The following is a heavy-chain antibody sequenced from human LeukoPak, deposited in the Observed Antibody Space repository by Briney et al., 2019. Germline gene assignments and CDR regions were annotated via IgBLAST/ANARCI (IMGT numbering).Heavy chain of an antibody. CDR1: GGSFSGYY. CDR3: ARGRDGYKDY. Sequence: SETLSLTCAVYGGSFSGYYWSWIRQPPGKGLEWIGEINHTGSTNYNPSLKSRVTISVDTSKNQFSLKLSSVTAADTAVYYCARGRDGYKDYWGQGTLVTVSS. J-gene: IGHJ4*02. V-gene: IGHV4-34*01. CDR2: INHTGST. D-gene: IGHD5-24*01.